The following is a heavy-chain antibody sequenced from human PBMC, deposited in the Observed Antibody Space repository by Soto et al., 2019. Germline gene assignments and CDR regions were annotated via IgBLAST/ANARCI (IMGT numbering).Heavy chain of an antibody. D-gene: IGHD6-19*01. CDR1: GYSSTSYW. CDR3: ARISSGWYSGRYYYYGMDV. CDR2: IDPSDSYT. J-gene: IGHJ6*02. Sequence: GESLKISCKGSGYSSTSYWISWVRQMPGKGLEWMGRIDPSDSYTNYSPSFQGHVTISADKSISTAYLQWSSRKASDAAMYYCARISSGWYSGRYYYYGMDVWGQGTTVTVSS. V-gene: IGHV5-10-1*01.